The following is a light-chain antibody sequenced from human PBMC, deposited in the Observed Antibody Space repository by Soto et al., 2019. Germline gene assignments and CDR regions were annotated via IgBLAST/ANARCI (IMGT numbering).Light chain of an antibody. Sequence: EIVLTQSPATLSLSPGERATLSCRASQSVSSYLAWYQQKPGQAPRLLIYDASNRATGIPARFSGSGSGTEFTLTISSLEPEDFAVYYCQQYNNRPPLFGQGTKVDIK. CDR3: QQYNNRPPL. V-gene: IGKV3-11*01. CDR2: DAS. J-gene: IGKJ1*01. CDR1: QSVSSY.